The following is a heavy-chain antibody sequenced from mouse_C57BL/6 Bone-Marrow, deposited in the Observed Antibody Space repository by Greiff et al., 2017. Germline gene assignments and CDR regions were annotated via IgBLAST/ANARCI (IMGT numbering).Heavy chain of an antibody. CDR3: ARGWGYFDV. Sequence: EVQLQESGGGLVKPGGSLKLSCAASGFTFSSYAMSWVRQTPEKRLEWVATISDGGSYTYYPDNVKGRFTISRDNAKNNLYLQMSHLKSEDTAMYYSARGWGYFDVWGTGTTVTVSS. CDR1: GFTFSSYA. V-gene: IGHV5-4*01. D-gene: IGHD4-1*01. CDR2: ISDGGSYT. J-gene: IGHJ1*03.